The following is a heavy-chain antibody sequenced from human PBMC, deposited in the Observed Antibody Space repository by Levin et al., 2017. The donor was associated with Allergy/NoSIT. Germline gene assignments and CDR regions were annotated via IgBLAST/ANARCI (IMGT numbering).Heavy chain of an antibody. CDR1: GASIDTYY. CDR2: IYRSGTT. CDR3: ATGVSIGAAPDAFDI. Sequence: SQTLSLTCTVSGASIDTYYWNWIRQAPGKGPEWIGYIYRSGTTNYNPSLWSRVTMSVDTSKNQFSLKLNSVTAADTAVYFCATGVSIGAAPDAFDIWGRGTMVTVSS. V-gene: IGHV4-59*01. J-gene: IGHJ3*02. D-gene: IGHD6-13*01.